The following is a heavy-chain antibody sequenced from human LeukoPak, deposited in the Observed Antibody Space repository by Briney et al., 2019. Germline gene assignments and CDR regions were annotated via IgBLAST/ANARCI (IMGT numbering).Heavy chain of an antibody. D-gene: IGHD2-15*01. CDR3: ARASKRYCSGGSCYRYWYFDL. CDR2: INHSGST. Sequence: SETLSLTCTVSGGSISSSSYYWGWIRQPPGKGLEWIGEINHSGSTNYNPSLKSRVTISVDTSKNQFSLKLSSVTAADTAVYYCARASKRYCSGGSCYRYWYFDLWGRGTLVTVSS. J-gene: IGHJ2*01. CDR1: GGSISSSSYY. V-gene: IGHV4-39*07.